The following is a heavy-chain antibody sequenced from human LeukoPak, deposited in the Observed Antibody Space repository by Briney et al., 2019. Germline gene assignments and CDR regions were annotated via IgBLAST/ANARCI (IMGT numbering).Heavy chain of an antibody. Sequence: ASVKVSCKASGYTFTGCYMHWVRQAPGQGLEWMGWINPNSGDTNYAQNFQGRVTMTRDTSISTAYMELSRLRSDDTAVYYCARDFTIIVVISDYWGQGTLVTVSS. CDR3: ARDFTIIVVISDY. CDR1: GYTFTGCY. J-gene: IGHJ4*02. CDR2: INPNSGDT. D-gene: IGHD3-22*01. V-gene: IGHV1-2*02.